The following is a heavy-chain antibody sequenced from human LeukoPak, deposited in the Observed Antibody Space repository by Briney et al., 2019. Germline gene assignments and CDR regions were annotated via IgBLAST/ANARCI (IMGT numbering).Heavy chain of an antibody. Sequence: GGSLRLSCAASGFTFSSYWMSWVRQAPGKGLERVAYIKQDGSEEYYVDSVKGRFTISRDNAKNSLYLQMNSLRAEDTAVYYCARERDGYNSVFFDYWGQGTLVTVSS. V-gene: IGHV3-7*01. D-gene: IGHD5-24*01. J-gene: IGHJ4*02. CDR2: IKQDGSEE. CDR3: ARERDGYNSVFFDY. CDR1: GFTFSSYW.